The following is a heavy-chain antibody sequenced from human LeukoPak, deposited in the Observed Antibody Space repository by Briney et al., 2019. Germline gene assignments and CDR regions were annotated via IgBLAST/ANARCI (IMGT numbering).Heavy chain of an antibody. CDR3: ARRFYGSGSYYGFPDY. CDR1: GYSFTSYW. Sequence: KGGESLKISCKGSGYSFTSYWIGWVRQTPGKGLEWMGIIYPGDSDTRYSPSFQGQVTISADKSISTAYLQWSSPKASDTAMYYCARRFYGSGSYYGFPDYWGQGTLVTVSS. V-gene: IGHV5-51*01. CDR2: IYPGDSDT. J-gene: IGHJ4*02. D-gene: IGHD3-10*01.